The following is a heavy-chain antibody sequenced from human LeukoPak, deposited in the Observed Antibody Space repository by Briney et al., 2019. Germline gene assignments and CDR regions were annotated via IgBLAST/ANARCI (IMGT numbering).Heavy chain of an antibody. CDR2: ISSGGGSI. CDR1: GFTFSDYY. D-gene: IGHD6-19*01. J-gene: IGHJ4*02. Sequence: GRSLRLSCAASGFTFSDYYMSWIRQAPGKGLEWVSYISSGGGSIYYADSVKGRFTISRDNAENSLYLQMNSLRAEETAVYYCARVASSGWYPLDYWGQGTLVTVSS. V-gene: IGHV3-11*04. CDR3: ARVASSGWYPLDY.